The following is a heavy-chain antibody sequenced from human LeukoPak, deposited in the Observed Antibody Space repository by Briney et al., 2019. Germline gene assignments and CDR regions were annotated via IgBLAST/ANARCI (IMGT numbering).Heavy chain of an antibody. D-gene: IGHD3-22*01. Sequence: PSETLSLTCDVSGYSISSGYYWAWIRQTPGKGLQYIGMIYSTGDAYYSPSLKSRVTMSVDTSKNQFSLQLTSVTGADTAIYYCARVLYDTRTFDYWGQGTLVTASS. J-gene: IGHJ4*02. CDR3: ARVLYDTRTFDY. V-gene: IGHV4-38-2*01. CDR2: IYSTGDA. CDR1: GYSISSGYY.